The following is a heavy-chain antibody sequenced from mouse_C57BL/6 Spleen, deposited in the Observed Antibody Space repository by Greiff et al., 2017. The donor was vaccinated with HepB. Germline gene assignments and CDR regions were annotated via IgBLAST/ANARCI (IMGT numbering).Heavy chain of an antibody. J-gene: IGHJ2*01. CDR2: IDPSDSYT. CDR1: GYTFTSYW. Sequence: VQLQQSGAELVMPGASVKLSCKASGYTFTSYWMHWVKQRPGQGLEWIGEIDPSDSYTNYNQKFKGKSTLTVDKSSSKAYMQLSSLTSEDSAVYYCARRSNYFDYWGQGTTLTVSS. CDR3: ARRSNYFDY. D-gene: IGHD5-1*01. V-gene: IGHV1-69*01.